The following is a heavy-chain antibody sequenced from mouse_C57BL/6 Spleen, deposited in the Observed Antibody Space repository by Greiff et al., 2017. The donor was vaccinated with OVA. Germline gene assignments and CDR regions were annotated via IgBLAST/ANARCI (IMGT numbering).Heavy chain of an antibody. J-gene: IGHJ2*01. D-gene: IGHD2-4*01. V-gene: IGHV5-16*01. Sequence: EVQLQESEGGLVQPGSSMKLSCTASGFTFSDYYMAWVRQVPEKGLEWVANINYDGSSTYYLDSLKSRFIISRDNAKNILYLQMSSLKSEDTATYYCARAGLRHYFDYWGQGTTLTVSS. CDR3: ARAGLRHYFDY. CDR1: GFTFSDYY. CDR2: INYDGSST.